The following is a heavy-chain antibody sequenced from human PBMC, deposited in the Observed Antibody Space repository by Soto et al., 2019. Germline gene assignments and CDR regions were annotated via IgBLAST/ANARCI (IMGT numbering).Heavy chain of an antibody. CDR1: GLAFSDYY. Sequence: QVQLVESGGDLVKPGGSLRLSCAASGLAFSDYYMPWIRQAPGKGLEWVSYTSSSGGTIYYADSVKGRFTISRDNAKHSLYLQMNSLRAEDTAVYYCAGGSSHYYGMDVWGQGTTVTVSS. CDR3: AGGSSHYYGMDV. D-gene: IGHD6-13*01. J-gene: IGHJ6*02. CDR2: TSSSGGTI. V-gene: IGHV3-11*01.